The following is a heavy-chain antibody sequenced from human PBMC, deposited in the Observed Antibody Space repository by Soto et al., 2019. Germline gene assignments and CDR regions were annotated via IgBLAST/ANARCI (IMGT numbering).Heavy chain of an antibody. CDR2: IYYSGST. CDR1: GGSISSYY. V-gene: IGHV4-59*08. Sequence: SETLSLTCAVSGGSISSYYWSWIRQPPGKGLEWIGYIYYSGSTNYNPSLKSRVTISVDTSKNQFSLKLSSVTAADTAVYYCARQVAVAGTDWFDPWGQGTLVTVSS. D-gene: IGHD6-19*01. J-gene: IGHJ5*02. CDR3: ARQVAVAGTDWFDP.